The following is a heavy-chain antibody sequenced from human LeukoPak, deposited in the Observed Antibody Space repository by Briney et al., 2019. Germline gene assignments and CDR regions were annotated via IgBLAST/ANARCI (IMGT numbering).Heavy chain of an antibody. V-gene: IGHV3-30*18. CDR3: AKDQVGFQLLDYYYGMDV. CDR2: ISYDGSNK. Sequence: GRSLRLSCAASGFTFSSYGMHWVRQAPGKGLEWVAVISYDGSNKYSADSVKGRFTISRDNSKNTLYLQMNSLRAEDTAVYYCAKDQVGFQLLDYYYGMDVWGQGTTVTVSS. CDR1: GFTFSSYG. J-gene: IGHJ6*02. D-gene: IGHD2-2*01.